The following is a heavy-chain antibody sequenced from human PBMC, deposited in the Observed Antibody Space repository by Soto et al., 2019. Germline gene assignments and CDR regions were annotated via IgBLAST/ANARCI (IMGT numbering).Heavy chain of an antibody. CDR3: ASTGSVPLGDIVVVPALGAFDI. V-gene: IGHV4-59*12. CDR1: GGSISSYY. J-gene: IGHJ3*02. D-gene: IGHD2-2*01. CDR2: IYYSGST. Sequence: PSETLSLTCTVSGGSISSYYWSWIRQPPGKGLEWIGYIYYSGSTNYNPSLKSRVTISVDTSKNQFSLKLSSVTAADTAVYYCASTGSVPLGDIVVVPALGAFDIWGQGTMVTVSS.